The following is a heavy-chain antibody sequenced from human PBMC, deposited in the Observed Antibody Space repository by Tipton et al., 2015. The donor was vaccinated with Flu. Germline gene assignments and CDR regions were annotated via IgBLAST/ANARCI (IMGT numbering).Heavy chain of an antibody. D-gene: IGHD1-26*01. Sequence: QVQLVQSGPEVKKPGASVKVSCKASGYTFTSYYMHWVRQAPGQGLEWMGIINPSGGSTSYAQKFQGRVTMTRDTSTSTVYMELRSLRSDDTAVYYCARAVVGATVGGYWGQGTLVTVSS. CDR1: GYTFTSYY. J-gene: IGHJ4*02. CDR2: INPSGGST. CDR3: ARAVVGATVGGY. V-gene: IGHV1-46*01.